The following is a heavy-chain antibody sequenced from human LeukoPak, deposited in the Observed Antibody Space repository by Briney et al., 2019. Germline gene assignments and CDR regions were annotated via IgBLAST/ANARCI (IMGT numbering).Heavy chain of an antibody. J-gene: IGHJ4*02. D-gene: IGHD3-22*01. V-gene: IGHV4-59*01. Sequence: SETLSLTCTVSGGSISSYYWSWIRQPPGKGLEWIGYIYYSGSTNYNPSLKSRVSISVDTSKNQFSLKLSSVTAADTAVYYCARGQHYYYDSSGFFDYWGQGTQVTVSS. CDR3: ARGQHYYYDSSGFFDY. CDR1: GGSISSYY. CDR2: IYYSGST.